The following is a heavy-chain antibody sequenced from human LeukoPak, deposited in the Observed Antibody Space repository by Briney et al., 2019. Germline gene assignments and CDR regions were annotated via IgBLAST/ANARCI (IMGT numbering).Heavy chain of an antibody. V-gene: IGHV3-33*06. J-gene: IGHJ6*02. Sequence: GGSLRLSCAASGFTFSNYGIHWVRQAPGKGLEWVAVIWYDASNKYYADSVKGRFTISRDNFKNTLYLQMDSLRAEDTAVYYCAKDLLRFLEWLLYNGMDVWGQGTTVTVSS. D-gene: IGHD3-3*01. CDR2: IWYDASNK. CDR1: GFTFSNYG. CDR3: AKDLLRFLEWLLYNGMDV.